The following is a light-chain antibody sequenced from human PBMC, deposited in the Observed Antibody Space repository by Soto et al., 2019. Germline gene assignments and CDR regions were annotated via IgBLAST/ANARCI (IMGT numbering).Light chain of an antibody. Sequence: EIVLTQSPATLSLSPGQEATLSCRASQNINNYLAWYRQQPGQAPRLLIFDASTRATGIPRRFSGSGSGTDFTLTISSLEPEDFAIYYCQLRSFRSEISFGGGTRVEI. CDR2: DAS. CDR3: QLRSFRSEIS. CDR1: QNINNY. V-gene: IGKV3-11*01. J-gene: IGKJ4*01.